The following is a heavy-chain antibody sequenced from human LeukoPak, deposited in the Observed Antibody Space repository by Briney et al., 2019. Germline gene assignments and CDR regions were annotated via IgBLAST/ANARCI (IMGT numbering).Heavy chain of an antibody. CDR3: ARVHSSSWFVYYYYYYYMDV. CDR1: GFTFSSYW. V-gene: IGHV3-7*01. Sequence: GGSLRLSCAASGFTFSSYWMSWVRQAPGKGLEWVANIKQDGSEKYYVDSVKGRFTISRDNAKNSLYPQMNSLRAEDTAVYYCARVHSSSWFVYYYYYYYMDVWGKGTTVTVSS. J-gene: IGHJ6*03. CDR2: IKQDGSEK. D-gene: IGHD6-13*01.